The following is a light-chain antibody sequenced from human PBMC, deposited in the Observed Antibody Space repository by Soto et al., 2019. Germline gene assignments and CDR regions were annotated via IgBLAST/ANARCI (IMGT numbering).Light chain of an antibody. V-gene: IGKV1-39*01. CDR1: QSISSY. CDR3: QQSYSTPLWT. CDR2: AAS. J-gene: IGKJ2*01. Sequence: DIQMTQSPSSLSASVGDRVTITCRASQSISSYLNWYQQKPGKAPKLLIYAASSLQSGVPSRFSGSGSGTDCTLTISSLQPEDFATYYCQQSYSTPLWTFGQGTKLEIK.